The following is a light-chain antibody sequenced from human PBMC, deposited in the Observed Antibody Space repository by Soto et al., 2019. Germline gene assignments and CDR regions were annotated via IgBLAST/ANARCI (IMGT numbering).Light chain of an antibody. CDR1: QSISSW. CDR2: DAS. Sequence: DIQMTQSPSTLSASVGARVTITCRTSQSISSWLVWYQQKPGKAPKLLIYDASNLETGVPSRFSGSGSGTDFTFTISSLQPEDIATYYCQHCHSLPLTFGQGTRLAIK. J-gene: IGKJ5*01. CDR3: QHCHSLPLT. V-gene: IGKV1-33*01.